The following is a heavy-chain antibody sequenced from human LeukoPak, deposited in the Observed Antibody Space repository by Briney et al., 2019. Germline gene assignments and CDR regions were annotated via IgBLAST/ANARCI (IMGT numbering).Heavy chain of an antibody. CDR2: IHYSGST. CDR1: GGSISSYY. Sequence: SETLSLTCTVSGGSISSYYWSWIRQPPGKGLEWIGYIHYSGSTNYNPSLKSRVTISVDTSKNQFSLKLSSVTAADTAVYYCARRKYGSGTYYMDVWGKGTTVTVSS. J-gene: IGHJ6*03. CDR3: ARRKYGSGTYYMDV. V-gene: IGHV4-59*01. D-gene: IGHD3-10*01.